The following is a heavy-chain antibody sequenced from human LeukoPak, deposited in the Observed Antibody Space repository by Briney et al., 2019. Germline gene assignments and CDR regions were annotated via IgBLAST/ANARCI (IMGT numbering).Heavy chain of an antibody. J-gene: IGHJ4*02. V-gene: IGHV1-69*05. CDR1: GGTFSSYA. D-gene: IGHD3-22*01. CDR2: IIPTFGTA. CDR3: ASTMIVVVITSGSFDY. Sequence: ASVKVSCKASGGTFSSYAISWVRQAPGQGLEWMGGIIPTFGTANYAQKFQGRVTITTDESTSTAYMELSSLRSEDTAVYYCASTMIVVVITSGSFDYWGQGTLVTVSS.